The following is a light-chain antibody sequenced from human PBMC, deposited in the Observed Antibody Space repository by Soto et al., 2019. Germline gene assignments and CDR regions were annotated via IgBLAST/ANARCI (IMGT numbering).Light chain of an antibody. CDR2: KAS. CDR3: QHYKRKT. CDR1: LSIGSD. Sequence: DFQVSQSPSTLSASVGSRGTITCRASLSIGSDLAWYQQIPGKAPKLLIYKASSLERGAPSRFSGSGSGTEFTLAISNLLPDDSATYYCQHYKRKTFGQGTKVDIK. V-gene: IGKV1-5*03. J-gene: IGKJ1*01.